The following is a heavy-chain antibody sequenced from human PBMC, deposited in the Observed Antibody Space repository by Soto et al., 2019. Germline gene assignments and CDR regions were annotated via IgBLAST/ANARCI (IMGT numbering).Heavy chain of an antibody. D-gene: IGHD3-22*01. J-gene: IGHJ4*02. CDR3: ARGLGRDYHDNRAYFHLDY. Sequence: GGSLRLSCAASGFSVSSNYLTWVRQAPGKGLKGVSGLYPDGRAYYADSVKGRFTISTDNSENSVYLHMNTLRAEDTAIYYCARGLGRDYHDNRAYFHLDYWGQGTLVTVSS. V-gene: IGHV3-53*01. CDR2: LYPDGRA. CDR1: GFSVSSNY.